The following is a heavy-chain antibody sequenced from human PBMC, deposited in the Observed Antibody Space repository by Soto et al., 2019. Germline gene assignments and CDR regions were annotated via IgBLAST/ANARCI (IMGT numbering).Heavy chain of an antibody. CDR2: IFPGDSDT. V-gene: IGHV5-51*01. Sequence: GESLKISCKGSGYIFANDWIAWVRQMPGKGLEWMGMIFPGDSDTRYSPSFQGQVTISADKSINTAYLQWSSLKASDTAIYYCARRFADHPYFDYWGQGALVTVSS. J-gene: IGHJ4*02. CDR3: ARRFADHPYFDY. CDR1: GYIFANDW.